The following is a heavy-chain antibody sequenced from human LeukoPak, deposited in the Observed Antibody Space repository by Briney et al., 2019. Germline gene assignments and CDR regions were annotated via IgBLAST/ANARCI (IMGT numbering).Heavy chain of an antibody. J-gene: IGHJ4*02. D-gene: IGHD3-22*01. CDR1: GFTFSSYS. Sequence: GGSLRLSCAASGFTFSSYSMNWVRQAPGKGLEWVSSISSSSSYIYYADSVRGRFTISRDNAKDSLYLQMNSLRAEDTAVYYCARDPQQFKYYYDSSPLGNWGQGTLVTVSS. CDR3: ARDPQQFKYYYDSSPLGN. V-gene: IGHV3-21*01. CDR2: ISSSSSYI.